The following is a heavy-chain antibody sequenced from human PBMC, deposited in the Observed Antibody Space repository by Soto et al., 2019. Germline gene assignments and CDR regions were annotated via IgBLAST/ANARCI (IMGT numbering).Heavy chain of an antibody. CDR1: GGSFSGYY. CDR2: INHSGST. Sequence: SDTLSLTCAVYGGSFSGYYWSWIRQPPGKGLEWIGEINHSGSTNYNPSLKSRVTISVDTSKNQFSLKLSSVTAADTAVYYCARGLGYCTNGVCDRVEEYYCGMDVWGQGTTVTVSS. V-gene: IGHV4-34*01. D-gene: IGHD2-8*01. J-gene: IGHJ6*02. CDR3: ARGLGYCTNGVCDRVEEYYCGMDV.